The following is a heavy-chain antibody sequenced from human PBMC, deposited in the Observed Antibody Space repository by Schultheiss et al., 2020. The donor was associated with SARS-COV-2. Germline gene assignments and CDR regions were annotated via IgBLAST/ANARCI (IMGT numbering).Heavy chain of an antibody. J-gene: IGHJ4*02. V-gene: IGHV3-21*01. Sequence: GGSLRLSCAASGFTFSSYSMNWVRQAPGKGLEWVSSISSSSSYIYYADSVKGRFTISRDNAKNSLYLQMNSLRAEDTAVYYCARARQLWYLFDHWGQGTLVTVSS. CDR1: GFTFSSYS. CDR3: ARARQLWYLFDH. CDR2: ISSSSSYI. D-gene: IGHD5-18*01.